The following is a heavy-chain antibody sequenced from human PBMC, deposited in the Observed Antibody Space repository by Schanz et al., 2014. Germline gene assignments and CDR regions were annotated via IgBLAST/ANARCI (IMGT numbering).Heavy chain of an antibody. CDR2: ISAYNGHT. D-gene: IGHD2-2*01. V-gene: IGHV1-18*01. CDR1: GYDFHIYA. CDR3: ARGTMPGTFDI. Sequence: QILLVQPGPEVKKPGASVTVSCKASGYDFHIYAYSWVRQAPGQGPEWIGWISAYNGHTDYAQKLQGRVTLTTDTSTSTAYMELSSLRYEDTALYYCARGTMPGTFDIWGQGTMXTVSS. J-gene: IGHJ3*02.